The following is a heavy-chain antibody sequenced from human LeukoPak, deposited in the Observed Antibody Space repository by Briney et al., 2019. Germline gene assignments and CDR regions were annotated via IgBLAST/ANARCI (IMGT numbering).Heavy chain of an antibody. CDR1: GGSLSGYY. CDR3: ARRRYFDY. Sequence: SETLSLTCAVFGGSLSGYYWSWIRQPPGKGLEWIGEINHSGSTNYNPSLKSRVTISVDTSKNQFSLKLSSVTAADTAVYYFARRRYFDYWGQGTLVTVSS. V-gene: IGHV4-34*01. J-gene: IGHJ4*02. CDR2: INHSGST.